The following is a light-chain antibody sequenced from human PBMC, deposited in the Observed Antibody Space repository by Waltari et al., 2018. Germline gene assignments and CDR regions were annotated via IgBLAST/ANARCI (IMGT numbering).Light chain of an antibody. CDR3: LQRKSWPPVT. CDR2: DAL. CDR1: QSVSFS. J-gene: IGKJ4*01. V-gene: IGKV3-11*01. Sequence: EIVLTQSPATLSLSPGDRATLSCRASQSVSFSLSWYQQRAGQAPRLVIYDALARATGIPARFIGSGSRTDLHLTISRLEPEDFAVYFCLQRKSWPPVTFGGGTRVEIK.